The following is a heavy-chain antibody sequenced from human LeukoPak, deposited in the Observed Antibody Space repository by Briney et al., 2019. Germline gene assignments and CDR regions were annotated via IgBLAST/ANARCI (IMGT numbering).Heavy chain of an antibody. Sequence: GGSLRLSCAASSFTFSGYWMSWVRQAPGEGLEWVANINQGGSEKNYVDSVKGRFTISRDNAKNSLYLQMNSLRAEDTAVYFCARDSLGSGSYYDYWGQGTLVTVSS. D-gene: IGHD3-10*01. V-gene: IGHV3-7*01. CDR3: ARDSLGSGSYYDY. J-gene: IGHJ4*02. CDR2: INQGGSEK. CDR1: SFTFSGYW.